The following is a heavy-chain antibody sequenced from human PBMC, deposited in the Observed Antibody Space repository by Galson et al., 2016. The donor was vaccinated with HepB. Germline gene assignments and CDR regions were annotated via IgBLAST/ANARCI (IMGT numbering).Heavy chain of an antibody. J-gene: IGHJ4*02. Sequence: LRLSCAASGFTFTYYSMNWVRQAPGKGLEWIAYISTVSSTIHYADSVRGRFTIPRDNARKLLYLQINSLRDEDTAVYYCAREGTSFDYWGQGTLVSVSS. CDR2: ISTVSSTI. V-gene: IGHV3-48*02. CDR3: AREGTSFDY. D-gene: IGHD1-1*01. CDR1: GFTFTYYS.